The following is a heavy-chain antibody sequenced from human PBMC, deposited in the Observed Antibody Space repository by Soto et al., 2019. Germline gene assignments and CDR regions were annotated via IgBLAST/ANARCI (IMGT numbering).Heavy chain of an antibody. Sequence: EVQLLESGGGLVQPGGSLRLSCAASGFTFSSYAMSWVRQAPGKGLGWVAAISGSGGRTYYADSVKGRFTISRDNSKNTLYLQMNSLRAEDTAVYYCAKGFQQWLVPGDYWGQGTLVTVSS. CDR2: ISGSGGRT. D-gene: IGHD6-19*01. CDR3: AKGFQQWLVPGDY. J-gene: IGHJ4*02. V-gene: IGHV3-23*01. CDR1: GFTFSSYA.